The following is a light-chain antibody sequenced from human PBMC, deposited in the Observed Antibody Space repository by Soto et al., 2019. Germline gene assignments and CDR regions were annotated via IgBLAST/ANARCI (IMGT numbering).Light chain of an antibody. V-gene: IGKV3-20*01. CDR2: GAS. CDR1: QSVSSSN. J-gene: IGKJ5*01. Sequence: ELVLTQAPVTLSLSPGERATLSCRASQSVSSSNLAWYQQIPGQAPRLLIYGASSRATGIPDRFSGSGSGTDFTLTISRLEPDDFAVYYCQQYGSSNPFGQGTRPAIK. CDR3: QQYGSSNP.